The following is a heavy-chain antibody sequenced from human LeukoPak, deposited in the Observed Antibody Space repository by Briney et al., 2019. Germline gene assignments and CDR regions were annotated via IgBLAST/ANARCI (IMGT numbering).Heavy chain of an antibody. CDR1: GGSINSDF. J-gene: IGHJ4*02. D-gene: IGHD6-19*01. V-gene: IGHV4-59*01. Sequence: SETLSLTCTVSGGSINSDFWSWIRQPPGKGLEWIGYVYSTGGTNYNPSLSSRVSISIDTSKNQFSLKLTSVTAADTAVYYCAKVGAVADTQGMGYFDYWGQGTLVTVSS. CDR3: AKVGAVADTQGMGYFDY. CDR2: VYSTGGT.